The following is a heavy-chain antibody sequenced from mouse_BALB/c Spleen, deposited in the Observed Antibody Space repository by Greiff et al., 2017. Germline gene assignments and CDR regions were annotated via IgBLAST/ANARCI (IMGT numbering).Heavy chain of an antibody. CDR1: GYTFTDYE. V-gene: IGHV1-15*01. Sequence: VQLQQSGAELVRPGASVTLSCKASGYTFTDYEMHWVKQTPVHGLEWIGAIDPETGGTAYNQKFKGKATLTADKSSSTAYMELRSLTSEDSAVYYCTRSAHYYGYYFDYWGQGTTLTVSS. D-gene: IGHD1-2*01. J-gene: IGHJ2*01. CDR3: TRSAHYYGYYFDY. CDR2: IDPETGGT.